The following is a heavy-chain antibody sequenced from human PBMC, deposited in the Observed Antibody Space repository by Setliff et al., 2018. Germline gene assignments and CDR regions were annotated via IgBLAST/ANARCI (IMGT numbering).Heavy chain of an antibody. J-gene: IGHJ3*02. CDR2: INPNSGGT. CDR1: GYNFKTYA. D-gene: IGHD3-16*01. CDR3: ARELVIIATWGNSAMGEAFDI. Sequence: GASVKVSCKASGYNFKTYAISWVRQAPGQGLEWMGWINPNSGGTNYAQKFQGRVTMTRDTSISTAYMELSRLRSDDTAVYYCARELVIIATWGNSAMGEAFDIWGQGTMVTVSS. V-gene: IGHV1-2*02.